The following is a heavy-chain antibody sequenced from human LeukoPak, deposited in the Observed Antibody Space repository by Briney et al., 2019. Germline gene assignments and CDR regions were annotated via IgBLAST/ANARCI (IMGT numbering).Heavy chain of an antibody. CDR1: GGTFSSYA. J-gene: IGHJ6*02. CDR2: IIPILGIA. V-gene: IGHV1-69*10. D-gene: IGHD3-10*01. CDR3: ASYMVRGVIYYYYYGMDV. Sequence: ASVKVSCKASGGTFSSYAISWVRQAPGQGLEWRGGIIPILGIANYAQKFQGRVTITADKSTSTAYMELSSLRSEDTAVYYCASYMVRGVIYYYYYGMDVWGQGTTVTVSS.